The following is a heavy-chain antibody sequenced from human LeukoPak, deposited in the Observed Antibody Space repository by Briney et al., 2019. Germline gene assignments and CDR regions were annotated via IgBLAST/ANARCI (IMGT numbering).Heavy chain of an antibody. CDR2: IYTGGTT. Sequence: GGSLRLSCAASGFSVTSNHMNWVRQAPGKGLEWVSIIYTGGTTHYADSLNDRFTISRDDSINTLYLQMNSLRPEDTAVYYCARDSSSYYFDYWGQGTLVTVSS. V-gene: IGHV3-66*01. CDR3: ARDSSSYYFDY. D-gene: IGHD6-6*01. CDR1: GFSVTSNH. J-gene: IGHJ4*02.